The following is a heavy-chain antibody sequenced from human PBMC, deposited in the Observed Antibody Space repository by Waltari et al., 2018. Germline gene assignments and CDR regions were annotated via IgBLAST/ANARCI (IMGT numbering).Heavy chain of an antibody. CDR2: FVTGDGET. Sequence: QVQLVQSGAEVKKPGASVKVSCKVSGYTLTELSMHWVRQAPGKGLEWMGGFVTGDGETIYEQKFQGRVTMTEDTSTDTAYMELGSLRSEDTAVYYCATSKVQRDWVGKEYYFDYWGQGTLVTVSS. J-gene: IGHJ4*02. D-gene: IGHD1-1*01. CDR3: ATSKVQRDWVGKEYYFDY. CDR1: GYTLTELS. V-gene: IGHV1-24*01.